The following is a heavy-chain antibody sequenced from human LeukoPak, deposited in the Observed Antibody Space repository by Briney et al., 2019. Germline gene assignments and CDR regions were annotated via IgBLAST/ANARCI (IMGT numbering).Heavy chain of an antibody. CDR1: GDIFTSYW. D-gene: IGHD3-10*01. CDR3: AREMWGSGDY. CDR2: IYPGNSNI. Sequence: GESLKISCKSSGDIFTSYWIGWVRQMPGKGLEWMGIIYPGNSNIKYSPSFQGQVTISADESINTVYLQWSSLKASDSAMYYCAREMWGSGDYWGQGTLVTVSS. V-gene: IGHV5-51*01. J-gene: IGHJ4*02.